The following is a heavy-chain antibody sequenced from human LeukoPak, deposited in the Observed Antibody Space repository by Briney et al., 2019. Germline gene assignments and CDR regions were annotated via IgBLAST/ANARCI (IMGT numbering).Heavy chain of an antibody. CDR3: ARGLGVPYYDSSGYYADY. Sequence: GASVKVSCKASGYTFPSYSLTWVRQAPGQGLEWMGWISTYNGNTNYAQKVQGRVTMTTDTSTSTAYMELRSLRSDDTAVYYCARGLGVPYYDSSGYYADYWGQGTLVTVSS. J-gene: IGHJ4*02. D-gene: IGHD3-22*01. CDR2: ISTYNGNT. CDR1: GYTFPSYS. V-gene: IGHV1-18*01.